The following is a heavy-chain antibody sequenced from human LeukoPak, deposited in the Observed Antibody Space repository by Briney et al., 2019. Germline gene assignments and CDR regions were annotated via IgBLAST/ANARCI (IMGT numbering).Heavy chain of an antibody. J-gene: IGHJ3*01. Sequence: PGGSLRLSCAASGFTFSSYAMSWVRQAPGKGLEWVSAISGSGGSTYYADSVKGRFTISRDNSKNTLYLQMNSLRAEDTAVYYCAKELQLWVFRGVDVWGQGTMVTVSA. CDR2: ISGSGGST. D-gene: IGHD5-18*01. CDR3: AKELQLWVFRGVDV. CDR1: GFTFSSYA. V-gene: IGHV3-23*01.